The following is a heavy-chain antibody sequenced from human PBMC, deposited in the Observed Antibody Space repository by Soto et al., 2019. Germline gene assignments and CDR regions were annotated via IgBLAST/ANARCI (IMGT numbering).Heavy chain of an antibody. CDR3: ARALDYGGNFDAFDI. Sequence: PSETLSLTCTVSGCSISSGGYYWSWIRQHPGKGLEWIGYIYYSGSTYYNPSLKSRVTISVDTSKNQFSLKLSSVTAADTAVYYCARALDYGGNFDAFDIWGQGTMVTVSS. V-gene: IGHV4-31*03. J-gene: IGHJ3*02. D-gene: IGHD4-17*01. CDR1: GCSISSGGYY. CDR2: IYYSGST.